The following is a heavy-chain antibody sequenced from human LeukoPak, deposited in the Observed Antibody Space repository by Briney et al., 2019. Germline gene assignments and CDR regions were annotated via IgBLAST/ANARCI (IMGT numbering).Heavy chain of an antibody. J-gene: IGHJ4*02. CDR2: INPNSGGT. V-gene: IGHV1-2*02. Sequence: ASVTVSCKASGYTFTGYYMHWVRQAPGQGLAWMGWINPNSGGTNYAQKFQGRVTMTRDTSISTAYMELSRLRSDDTAVYYCARGPSYLGYCSGGSCQQRTRKYYFDYWGQGTLVTVSS. D-gene: IGHD2-15*01. CDR1: GYTFTGYY. CDR3: ARGPSYLGYCSGGSCQQRTRKYYFDY.